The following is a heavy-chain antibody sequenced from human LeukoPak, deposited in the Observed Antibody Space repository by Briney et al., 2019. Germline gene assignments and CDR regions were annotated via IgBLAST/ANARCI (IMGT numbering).Heavy chain of an antibody. CDR1: GGSISSYY. CDR2: IYYSGST. V-gene: IGHV4-59*01. Sequence: PSETLSLTCTVSGGSISSYYWSWIRQPPGKGLEWIGYIYYSGSTNHNPSLKSRVTISVDTSKNQFSLKLSSVTAADTAVYYCARGPYSGGYEFDYWGQGTLVTVSS. D-gene: IGHD1-26*01. J-gene: IGHJ4*02. CDR3: ARGPYSGGYEFDY.